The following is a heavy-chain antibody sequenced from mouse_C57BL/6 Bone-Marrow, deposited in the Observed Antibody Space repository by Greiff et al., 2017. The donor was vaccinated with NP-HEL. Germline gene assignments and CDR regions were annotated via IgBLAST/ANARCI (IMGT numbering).Heavy chain of an antibody. J-gene: IGHJ4*01. CDR3: ARNWLLQDYAMDY. CDR1: GFSLTSYA. D-gene: IGHD2-3*01. V-gene: IGHV2-9-1*01. Sequence: VKLMESGPGLVAPSQSLSITCTVSGFSLTSYAISWVRQPPGKGLEWLGVIWTGGGTNYNSALKSRLSISKDNSKSQVFLKMNSLQTDDTARYYCARNWLLQDYAMDYWGQGTSVTVSS. CDR2: IWTGGGT.